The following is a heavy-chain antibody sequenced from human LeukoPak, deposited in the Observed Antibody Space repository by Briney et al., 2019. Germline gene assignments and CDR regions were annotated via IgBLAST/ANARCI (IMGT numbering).Heavy chain of an antibody. CDR1: GSTFSNYA. J-gene: IGHJ4*02. Sequence: GGSLRLSCAPSGSTFSNYAMSWVRQAPGKGLEWVSAISETGGTIHYADSVRGRFIISRDNAQNSLYLQMNGLRVEDTAVYYCTRRLDEWGQGTLVTVSS. V-gene: IGHV3-23*01. D-gene: IGHD3-16*01. CDR2: ISETGGTI. CDR3: TRRLDE.